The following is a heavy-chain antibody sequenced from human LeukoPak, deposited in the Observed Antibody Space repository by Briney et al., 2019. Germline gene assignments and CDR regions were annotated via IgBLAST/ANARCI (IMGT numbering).Heavy chain of an antibody. CDR3: AKDLSSAITSALVLDV. CDR1: GFPFSGYG. CDR2: ITWNRDNI. V-gene: IGHV3-9*01. Sequence: GGSLRLSCTASGFPFSGYGMHWVRHTPGKGLEWVAGITWNRDNIGYGDSVKGRFTISRDNVKNVLYLQMNSLRPEDTALYYCAKDLSSAITSALVLDVWGQGTTV. D-gene: IGHD3-22*01. J-gene: IGHJ6*02.